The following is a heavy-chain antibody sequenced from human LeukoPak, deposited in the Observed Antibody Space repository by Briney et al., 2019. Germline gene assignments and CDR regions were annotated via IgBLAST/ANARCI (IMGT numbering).Heavy chain of an antibody. V-gene: IGHV4-34*01. J-gene: IGHJ5*02. CDR3: ARSHYYDSSGSHNNWFDP. Sequence: SETLSLTCAVYGGSFSGYYWTYIRQPPGKGLEWIGEINHSGSTNYNPSLKSRVTISVDTSENQFSLKLSSVTAADTAVYYCARSHYYDSSGSHNNWFDPWGQGTLVTVSS. CDR2: INHSGST. D-gene: IGHD3-22*01. CDR1: GGSFSGYY.